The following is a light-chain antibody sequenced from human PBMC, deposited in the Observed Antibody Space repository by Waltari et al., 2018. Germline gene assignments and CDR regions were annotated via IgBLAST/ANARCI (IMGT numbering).Light chain of an antibody. CDR1: KLGDTF. J-gene: IGLJ1*01. CDR2: SDT. Sequence: SYELTQPPSVSVSPGQTASITCSGDKLGDTFASWYQQKPGQSPLLVIYSDTRRPSGIPERFSGSNSGNTATLTISGTQAMDEADYYCQAWDTTTACVFGTGTKVTVL. CDR3: QAWDTTTACV. V-gene: IGLV3-1*01.